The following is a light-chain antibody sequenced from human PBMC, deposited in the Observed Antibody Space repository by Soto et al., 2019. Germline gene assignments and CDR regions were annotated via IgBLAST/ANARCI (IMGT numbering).Light chain of an antibody. Sequence: EIVMTQSPATLSVSPGERATLSCRASQSISSNLAWFQQKPGQAPRLLIYRASTRATGIPARFSGSGSGTEFTLTISSLQSEDFAVYYCQQYNNLPRTFGHGTKVEIK. V-gene: IGKV3-15*01. CDR2: RAS. CDR1: QSISSN. J-gene: IGKJ1*01. CDR3: QQYNNLPRT.